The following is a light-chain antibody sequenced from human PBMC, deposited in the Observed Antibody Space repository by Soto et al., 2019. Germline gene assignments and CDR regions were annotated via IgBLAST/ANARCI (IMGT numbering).Light chain of an antibody. CDR3: CSYAGSRV. CDR1: SSDVGSYNL. CDR2: EDS. V-gene: IGLV2-23*01. J-gene: IGLJ3*02. Sequence: QSALTQPASVSGSPGQSITISCTGTSSDVGSYNLVSWYQQHPGKAPKLMIYEDSKRPSGVSNRFSGSKSGNTAFLTISGLQAEDEADYYCCSYAGSRVFGGGTKLTVL.